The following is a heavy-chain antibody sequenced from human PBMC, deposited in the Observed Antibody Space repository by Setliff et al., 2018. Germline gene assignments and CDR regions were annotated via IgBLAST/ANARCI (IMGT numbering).Heavy chain of an antibody. Sequence: GGSLRLSCAASGFTFKDYYMSWVRQAPGKGLEWISKISGGGTTMFYADSVRGRLTVSRDNAKSSLFLEMNSLRAEDTGVYYCARDGVYYGMDVWGQGTSVTVSS. CDR1: GFTFKDYY. J-gene: IGHJ6*02. CDR2: ISGGGTTM. V-gene: IGHV3-11*04. CDR3: ARDGVYYGMDV.